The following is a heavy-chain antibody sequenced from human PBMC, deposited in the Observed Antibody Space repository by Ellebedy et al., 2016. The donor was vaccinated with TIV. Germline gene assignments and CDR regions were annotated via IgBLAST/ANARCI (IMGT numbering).Heavy chain of an antibody. CDR1: GFTFDSYA. Sequence: PGGSLRLSCVASGFTFDSYAMHRVRQAPGKGLEWVAVISHDGSSQYYADSVKGRFTISRDNSKNTVYLQMNSLRAEDTAVYYCAKEVGDDSSTYYPSYWGQGTLVTVSS. CDR3: AKEVGDDSSTYYPSY. J-gene: IGHJ4*02. V-gene: IGHV3-30-3*01. CDR2: ISHDGSSQ. D-gene: IGHD3-22*01.